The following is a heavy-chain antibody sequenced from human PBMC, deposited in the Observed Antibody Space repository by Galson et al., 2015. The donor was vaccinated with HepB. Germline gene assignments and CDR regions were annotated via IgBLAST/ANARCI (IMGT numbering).Heavy chain of an antibody. Sequence: SLRLSCAASGFTFSSYAMSWVRQAPGKGLEWVSSISSSGGSTYYADSVKGRFTLSRDNSRSTLSLQMNSLRAEDTAVYYCAKDVFIGGSTENRGFDYWGQGTLVTVSS. J-gene: IGHJ4*02. V-gene: IGHV3-23*01. CDR2: ISSSGGST. D-gene: IGHD2-15*01. CDR1: GFTFSSYA. CDR3: AKDVFIGGSTENRGFDY.